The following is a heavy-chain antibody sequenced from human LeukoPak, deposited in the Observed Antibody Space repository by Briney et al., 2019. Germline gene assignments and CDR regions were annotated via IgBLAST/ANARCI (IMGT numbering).Heavy chain of an antibody. D-gene: IGHD1-7*01. Sequence: ASVKVSCKASGYTFTGYYMHWVRQAPGQGLEWMGWINPNSGGTNYAQKFQGRVTITRDTSISTAYMELSRLRSDDTAVYYCARVYNWNYVDWFDPWGQGTLVTVSS. CDR1: GYTFTGYY. CDR3: ARVYNWNYVDWFDP. J-gene: IGHJ5*02. V-gene: IGHV1-2*02. CDR2: INPNSGGT.